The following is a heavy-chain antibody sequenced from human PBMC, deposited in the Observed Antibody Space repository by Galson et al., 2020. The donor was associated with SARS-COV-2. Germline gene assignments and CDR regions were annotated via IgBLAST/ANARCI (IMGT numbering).Heavy chain of an antibody. CDR2: ITHSGSS. J-gene: IGHJ4*02. CDR3: ARGQQTELLTPFDF. Sequence: PSETLSLTCAVYGGSFNDYYWSWIRKPPGKGLEWIGGITHSGSSDYNPSLGGRATISVDTSKNQFSLNLSSVTAADTAVYYCARGQQTELLTPFDFWGQGTLVTVSS. CDR1: GGSFNDYY. D-gene: IGHD1-26*01. V-gene: IGHV4-34*01.